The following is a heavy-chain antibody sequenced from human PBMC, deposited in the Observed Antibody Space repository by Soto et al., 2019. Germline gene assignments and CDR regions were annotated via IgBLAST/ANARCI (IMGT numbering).Heavy chain of an antibody. D-gene: IGHD1-1*01. V-gene: IGHV1-24*01. Sequence: ASVKVSCKVSGYTLTELSMRWVRQAPGKGLEWMGGFDPEDGETIYAQKFQGRVTMTEDTSTDTAYMELSSLRSEDTAVYYCATLYVPKVQLERMIDYWGQGTLVTVSS. CDR1: GYTLTELS. CDR3: ATLYVPKVQLERMIDY. CDR2: FDPEDGET. J-gene: IGHJ4*02.